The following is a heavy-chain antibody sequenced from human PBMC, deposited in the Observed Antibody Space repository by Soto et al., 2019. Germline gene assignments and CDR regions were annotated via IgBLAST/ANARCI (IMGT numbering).Heavy chain of an antibody. Sequence: ASVKVSCKTSGYTFTGYYIHWVRQAPGQGLEWMGRINPDSGGTNYAQKFQGRVTMTRDRSTSTAYMELHSLRSDDRAVFYCAKDEYRTWEVLPEYLHYWGQGTLVTVSS. J-gene: IGHJ1*01. CDR2: INPDSGGT. CDR3: AKDEYRTWEVLPEYLHY. V-gene: IGHV1-2*06. D-gene: IGHD1-26*01. CDR1: GYTFTGYY.